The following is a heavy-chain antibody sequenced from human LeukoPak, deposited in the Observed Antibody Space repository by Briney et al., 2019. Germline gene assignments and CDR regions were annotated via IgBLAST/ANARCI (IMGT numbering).Heavy chain of an antibody. CDR1: GYTFTGYY. V-gene: IGHV1-2*02. J-gene: IGHJ4*02. CDR3: ARVYVITGTNFDY. D-gene: IGHD1-7*01. CDR2: INPNSGGT. Sequence: PGGSVKVSCKASGYTFTGYYTHWVRQAPGQGLEWMGWINPNSGGTNYAQKFQGRVTMTRDTSISTAYMELSRLRSDDTAVYYCARVYVITGTNFDYWGQGTLVTVSS.